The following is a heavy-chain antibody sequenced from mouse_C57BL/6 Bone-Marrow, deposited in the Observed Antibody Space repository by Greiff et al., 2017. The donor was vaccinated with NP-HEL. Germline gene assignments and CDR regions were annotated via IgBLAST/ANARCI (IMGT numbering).Heavy chain of an antibody. J-gene: IGHJ3*01. D-gene: IGHD1-1*01. CDR2: ISNLAYSI. CDR1: GFTFSDYG. Sequence: EVQGVESGGGLVQPGGSLKLSCAASGFTFSDYGMAWVRQAPRKGPEWVAFISNLAYSIYYADTVTGRFTISRENAKNTLYLEMSSLRSEDTAMYYCVSYYGSSPFAYWGQGTLVTVSA. V-gene: IGHV5-15*01. CDR3: VSYYGSSPFAY.